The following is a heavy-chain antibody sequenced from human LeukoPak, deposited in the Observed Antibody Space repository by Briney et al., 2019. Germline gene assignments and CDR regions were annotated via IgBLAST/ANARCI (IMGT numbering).Heavy chain of an antibody. CDR1: GFTFSDHY. J-gene: IGHJ4*02. V-gene: IGHV3-11*04. CDR3: AIDRGAVAGDS. D-gene: IGHD6-19*01. Sequence: NPGGSLRLSCAASGFTFSDHYMSWIRQAPGKGLEWVSYITSDSTIYYTDSVKGRFTISRDNAKNTLYLQMNSLRAEDTAVYYCAIDRGAVAGDSWGQGTLVTVSS. CDR2: ITSDSTI.